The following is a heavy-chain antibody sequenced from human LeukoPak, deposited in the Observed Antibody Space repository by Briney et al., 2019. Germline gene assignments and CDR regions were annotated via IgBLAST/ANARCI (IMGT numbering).Heavy chain of an antibody. CDR1: GGSISSGGYY. CDR3: ARGNVRSSQNWFDP. Sequence: SETLSLTCTVSGGSISSGGYYWSWIRQPPGKGLEWIGSIYYSGSTYYNPSLKSRVTISVDTSKNQFSLKLSSVTAADTAVYYCARGNVRSSQNWFDPWGQGTLVTVSS. D-gene: IGHD6-13*01. V-gene: IGHV4-39*07. J-gene: IGHJ5*02. CDR2: IYYSGST.